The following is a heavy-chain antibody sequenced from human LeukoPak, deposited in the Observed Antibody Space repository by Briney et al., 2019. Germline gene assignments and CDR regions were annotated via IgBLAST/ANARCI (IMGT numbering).Heavy chain of an antibody. D-gene: IGHD6-19*01. V-gene: IGHV4-59*01. J-gene: IGHJ4*02. Sequence: PSETLSLTCAVSADSISNYYWTWLRQPPGKGLEWIGYIYNSGSTNYNTSLKRRVTISMDTSKNQFSLKLSSVTAADTAVYYCAAEFSIEQWLDWDYWGQGTLVTVSS. CDR1: ADSISNYY. CDR2: IYNSGST. CDR3: AAEFSIEQWLDWDY.